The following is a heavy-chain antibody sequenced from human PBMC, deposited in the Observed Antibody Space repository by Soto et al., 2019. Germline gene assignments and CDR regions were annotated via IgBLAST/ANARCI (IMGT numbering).Heavy chain of an antibody. D-gene: IGHD6-13*01. Sequence: QVQLVQSGAEVKKPGSSVKVSCKASGGTFSSYTISWVRQAPGQGLEWMGRIIPILGIANYAQKFQGRVTITADKSMSTAYMELSSLRSEDTAVYYCAREIAAAGTDWFDPWGQGTLVTVSS. CDR2: IIPILGIA. CDR1: GGTFSSYT. V-gene: IGHV1-69*02. J-gene: IGHJ5*02. CDR3: AREIAAAGTDWFDP.